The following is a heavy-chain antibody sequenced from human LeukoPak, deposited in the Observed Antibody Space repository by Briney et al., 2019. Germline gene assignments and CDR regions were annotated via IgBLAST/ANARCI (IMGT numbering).Heavy chain of an antibody. D-gene: IGHD5-24*01. CDR1: GFGVHTFA. J-gene: IGHJ4*02. V-gene: IGHV3-23*01. CDR3: AKDHSADGWPTFEY. Sequence: GGSLRLSCAVSGFGVHTFAMSWVRQAPGKGLEWLSSITKYDGRVYYADSVRGRFTISRDSSQNELYLQMNSLRADDSAIYYCAKDHSADGWPTFEYWGRGTLVTVSS. CDR2: ITKYDGRV.